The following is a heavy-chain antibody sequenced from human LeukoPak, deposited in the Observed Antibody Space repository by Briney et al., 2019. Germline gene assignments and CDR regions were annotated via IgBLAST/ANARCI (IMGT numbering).Heavy chain of an antibody. CDR2: IYYSGNT. J-gene: IGHJ4*02. Sequence: SQTLSLTCTVSGGSISSGDYYWSWIRQPPGRGLEFIGYIYYSGNTYYNPSLKSRVTISVDTSKNQFSLELSSVTAADTAVYYCASRPESEAYFDYWGQGTLVTVSS. CDR3: ASRPESEAYFDY. V-gene: IGHV4-30-4*01. CDR1: GGSISSGDYY.